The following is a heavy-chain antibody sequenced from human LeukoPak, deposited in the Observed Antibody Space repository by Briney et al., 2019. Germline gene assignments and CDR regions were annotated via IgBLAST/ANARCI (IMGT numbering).Heavy chain of an antibody. CDR3: ARDSPGVAPFLEWYHLSMDV. Sequence: GASVKVSCKASGYTFTSYYMHWVRQAPGQGLEWMGIINPSGGSTSYAQKFQGRVTMTRDTSTSTVYMELSSLRSEDTAVYYCARDSPGVAPFLEWYHLSMDVWGQGTTVTVSS. J-gene: IGHJ6*02. CDR2: INPSGGST. D-gene: IGHD3-3*02. V-gene: IGHV1-46*01. CDR1: GYTFTSYY.